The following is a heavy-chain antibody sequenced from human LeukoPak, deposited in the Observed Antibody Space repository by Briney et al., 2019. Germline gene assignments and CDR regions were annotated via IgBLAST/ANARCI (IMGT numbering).Heavy chain of an antibody. J-gene: IGHJ4*02. D-gene: IGHD3-10*01. Sequence: ASVKVSCKASGYTFTGYHMHWVRQAPGQGLEWVGIINPSDGNTRNAQKFQGRVTMTRDTSTGTVYLELSSLRSEDTAVYYCAKDGGSYSTDYWGQGTLVTVSS. CDR3: AKDGGSYSTDY. CDR2: INPSDGNT. V-gene: IGHV1-46*01. CDR1: GYTFTGYH.